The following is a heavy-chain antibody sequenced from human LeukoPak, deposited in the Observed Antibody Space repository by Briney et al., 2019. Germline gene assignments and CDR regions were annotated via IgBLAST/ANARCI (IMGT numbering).Heavy chain of an antibody. Sequence: ASVKVSCKASGGTFSSYAISWVRQAPGQGLEWMGGIIPIFGTANYAQKFQGRVTITADESTSTAYMELSSLRSEDTAVYYCARSGYSYGYADYYYYYMDVWGKGTTVTVSS. CDR2: IIPIFGTA. V-gene: IGHV1-69*01. D-gene: IGHD5-18*01. CDR3: ARSGYSYGYADYYYYYMDV. CDR1: GGTFSSYA. J-gene: IGHJ6*03.